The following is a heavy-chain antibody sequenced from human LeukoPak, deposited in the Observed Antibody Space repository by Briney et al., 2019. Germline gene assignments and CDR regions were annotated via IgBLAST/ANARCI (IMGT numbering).Heavy chain of an antibody. CDR2: VYYTGRT. Sequence: SETLSLTCTVSGGSISTSTYYWGWIRQPPGKGLEWFGSVYYTGRTYYNPSLKSRVTISVNPSKNQFSLKLSSVTAADTAVYYCARHSSGWSWGYYGMDVWGQGTTVTVSS. V-gene: IGHV4-39*01. J-gene: IGHJ6*02. CDR1: GGSISTSTYY. D-gene: IGHD6-19*01. CDR3: ARHSSGWSWGYYGMDV.